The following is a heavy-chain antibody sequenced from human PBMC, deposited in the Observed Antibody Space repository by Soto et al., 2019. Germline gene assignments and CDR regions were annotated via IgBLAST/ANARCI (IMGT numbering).Heavy chain of an antibody. CDR3: ARDGPRDYRPWDYGMDV. CDR1: VGTFSSYA. CDR2: IIPIFGTA. Sequence: SVTVSCKASVGTFSSYAISWVRQAHGQGLEWMGGIIPIFGTANYAGSVKGRFTISRDNSKNTLYLQMNSLRVEDTAVYYCARDGPRDYRPWDYGMDVWGQGTTVTVSS. J-gene: IGHJ6*02. D-gene: IGHD4-17*01. V-gene: IGHV1-69*05.